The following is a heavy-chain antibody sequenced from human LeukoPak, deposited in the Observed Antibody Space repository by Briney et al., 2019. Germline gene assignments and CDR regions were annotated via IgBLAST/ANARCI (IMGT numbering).Heavy chain of an antibody. CDR2: ISSSSSYI. V-gene: IGHV3-21*01. Sequence: GGSLRLSCAASGFTFNSYTLNWVRQAPGKGLEWVSSISSSSSYIYYADSVKGRFTISRDNAKNSLYLQMNSLRADDTAVYYCARGVLDITYYFDNWGQGTLVTVS. D-gene: IGHD3-10*01. CDR1: GFTFNSYT. CDR3: ARGVLDITYYFDN. J-gene: IGHJ4*02.